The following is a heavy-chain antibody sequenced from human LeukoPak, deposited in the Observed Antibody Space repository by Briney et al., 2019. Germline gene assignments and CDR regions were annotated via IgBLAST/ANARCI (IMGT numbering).Heavy chain of an antibody. CDR3: AKPRGDGYNYLEYYFGY. CDR2: ISGSGGST. J-gene: IGHJ4*02. CDR1: GFTFSSYA. V-gene: IGHV3-23*01. D-gene: IGHD5-24*01. Sequence: GGSLRLSCAASGFTFSSYAMSWVRQAPGKGLEWVSAISGSGGSTYYADSVKGRFTISRDNSKNTLYLQMNSLRAEDTAVYYCAKPRGDGYNYLEYYFGYWGQGTLVTVSS.